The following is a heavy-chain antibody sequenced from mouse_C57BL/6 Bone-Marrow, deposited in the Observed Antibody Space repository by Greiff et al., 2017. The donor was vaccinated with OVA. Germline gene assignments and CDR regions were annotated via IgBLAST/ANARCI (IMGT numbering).Heavy chain of an antibody. D-gene: IGHD2-3*01. CDR2: IDPANGNT. Sequence: EVMLVESVAELVRPGASVKLSCTASGFNIKNTYMHWVKQRPEQGLEWIGRIDPANGNTKYAPKFQGKATITADTSSNTAYLQLSSLTSEDTAIYYCASLYDGYYWFAYWGQGTLVTVSA. CDR3: ASLYDGYYWFAY. V-gene: IGHV14-3*01. CDR1: GFNIKNTY. J-gene: IGHJ3*01.